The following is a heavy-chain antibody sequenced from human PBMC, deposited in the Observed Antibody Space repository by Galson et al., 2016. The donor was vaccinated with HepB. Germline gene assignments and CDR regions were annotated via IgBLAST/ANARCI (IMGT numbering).Heavy chain of an antibody. CDR2: ISAFNGHT. D-gene: IGHD3-22*01. Sequence: SLKVSCKASGYTFTTYGISWVRQAPGQGLEWMGWISAFNGHTNYSQRLQDRVTMTTDTFTSTAYMELRSLRSDDTAVYYCDRDPEYYYDDSGYYYYYYAMDVWGQGTTVSVSS. V-gene: IGHV1-18*01. CDR1: GYTFTTYG. CDR3: DRDPEYYYDDSGYYYYYYAMDV. J-gene: IGHJ6*02.